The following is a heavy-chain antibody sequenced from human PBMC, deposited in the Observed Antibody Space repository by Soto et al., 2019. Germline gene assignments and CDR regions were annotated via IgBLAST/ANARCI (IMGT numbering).Heavy chain of an antibody. V-gene: IGHV4-59*01. CDR2: IYYSGST. Sequence: SETLSLTCTVSGGSISSYYWSWIRQPPGKGLEWIGYIYYSGSTSYNPSLKSRVTISVDTSKNQFSLKLSSVTAADTAVYYCARERVAGSYYFYGMDVWGQGTTVTVSS. CDR1: GGSISSYY. D-gene: IGHD3-3*01. J-gene: IGHJ6*02. CDR3: ARERVAGSYYFYGMDV.